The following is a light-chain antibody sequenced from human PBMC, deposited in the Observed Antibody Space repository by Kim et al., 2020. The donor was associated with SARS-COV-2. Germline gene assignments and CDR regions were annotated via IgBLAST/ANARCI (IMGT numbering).Light chain of an antibody. CDR2: AAS. V-gene: IGKV1-9*01. CDR3: QQLYSYPLS. Sequence: DIQLTQSPSFLSASVGDRVTITCRASQGISSYLSWYQQKPGKAPKLLIYAASTLQSGVPSRFSGSGSGTEFTLTISSLQPEEFATYYCQQLYSYPLSSGGGTKVHIK. CDR1: QGISSY. J-gene: IGKJ4*01.